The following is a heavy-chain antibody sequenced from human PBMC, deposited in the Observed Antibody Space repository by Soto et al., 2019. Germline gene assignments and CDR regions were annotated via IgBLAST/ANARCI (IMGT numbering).Heavy chain of an antibody. J-gene: IGHJ4*02. Sequence: PGGSLRLSCAASGFTFSSYGMHWVRQAPGKGLEWVAVISYDGSNKYYADSVKGRFTISRDNSKNTLYLQMNSLRAEDTAVYYCEKALNDSSGYYFWGQGTLVTVSS. CDR3: EKALNDSSGYYF. CDR2: ISYDGSNK. V-gene: IGHV3-30*18. D-gene: IGHD3-22*01. CDR1: GFTFSSYG.